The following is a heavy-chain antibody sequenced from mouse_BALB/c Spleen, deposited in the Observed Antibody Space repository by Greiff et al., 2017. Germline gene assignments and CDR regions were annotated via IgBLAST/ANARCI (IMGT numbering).Heavy chain of an antibody. J-gene: IGHJ4*01. CDR2: IWAGGST. D-gene: IGHD1-1*01. V-gene: IGHV2-9*02. Sequence: VKLVESGPGLVAPSQSLSITCTVSGFSLTSYGVHWVRQPPGKGLEWLGVIWAGGSTNYNSALMSRLSISKDNSKSQVFLKMNSLQTDDTAMYYCARDRVLREGYYAMDYWGQGTSVTVSS. CDR1: GFSLTSYG. CDR3: ARDRVLREGYYAMDY.